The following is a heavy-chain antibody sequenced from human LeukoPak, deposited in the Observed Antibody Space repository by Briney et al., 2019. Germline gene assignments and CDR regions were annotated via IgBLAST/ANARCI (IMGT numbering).Heavy chain of an antibody. D-gene: IGHD1-26*01. CDR1: GGSISSYY. J-gene: IGHJ3*02. CDR3: ARVSAVGATNAFDI. CDR2: IYYSGST. Sequence: SETLSPTCTVSGGSISSYYWSWIRQPPGKGLEWIGDIYYSGSTNYNPSLKSRVTISVDTSKNQFSLRLSSVTAADTAVYYCARVSAVGATNAFDIWGQGTVVTVSS. V-gene: IGHV4-59*08.